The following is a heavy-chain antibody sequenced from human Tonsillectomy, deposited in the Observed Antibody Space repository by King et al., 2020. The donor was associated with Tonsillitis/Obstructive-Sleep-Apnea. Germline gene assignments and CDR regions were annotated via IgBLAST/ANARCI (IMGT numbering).Heavy chain of an antibody. CDR2: IYYSGST. J-gene: IGHJ4*02. D-gene: IGHD3-16*01. CDR1: GGSISSGGYY. Sequence: QLQESGPGLVKPSQTLSLTCTVSGGSISSGGYYWSWIRQHPGKGLEWIGYIYYSGSTYYNPSLKSLATISVDTSKNQFSLKLSSVTAADTAVYYCARGGGIPGAFDYWGQGTLVTVSS. CDR3: ARGGGIPGAFDY. V-gene: IGHV4-31*01.